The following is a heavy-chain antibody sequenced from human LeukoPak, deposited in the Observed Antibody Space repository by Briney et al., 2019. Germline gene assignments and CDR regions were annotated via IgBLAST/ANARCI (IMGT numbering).Heavy chain of an antibody. V-gene: IGHV3-7*01. Sequence: PGGSLRLSCVASGFTFSSYWMSWVRQAPGKGLEWVANIKQDGSEKYYVDSVKGRFTISRDNAKNSLYLQMNSLRAEDTAVYYCARVVGTSSARRAFDIWGQGTMVTVSS. J-gene: IGHJ3*02. D-gene: IGHD3-22*01. CDR3: ARVVGTSSARRAFDI. CDR2: IKQDGSEK. CDR1: GFTFSSYW.